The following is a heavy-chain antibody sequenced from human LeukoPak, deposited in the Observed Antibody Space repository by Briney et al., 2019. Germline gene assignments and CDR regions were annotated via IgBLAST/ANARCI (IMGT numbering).Heavy chain of an antibody. CDR1: GGTFSSYA. J-gene: IGHJ5*02. V-gene: IGHV1-69*04. Sequence: ASVTVSCKASGGTFSSYAISWVRQAPGRGLEWMGRIIPIRGIANYAQKFQGRVTITADKSTSTAYMELSSLRSEDTAVYYCAREGSNYYDSSGYYPNWFDPWGQGTLVTVSS. CDR2: IIPIRGIA. D-gene: IGHD3-22*01. CDR3: AREGSNYYDSSGYYPNWFDP.